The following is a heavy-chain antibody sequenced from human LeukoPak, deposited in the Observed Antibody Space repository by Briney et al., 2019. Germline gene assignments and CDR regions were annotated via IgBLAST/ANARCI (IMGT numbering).Heavy chain of an antibody. D-gene: IGHD6-13*01. J-gene: IGHJ5*02. CDR1: GYRFTSYW. V-gene: IGHV5-51*01. CDR3: ARLRIAAAGTGSYWFDP. CDR2: IYPGDSDT. Sequence: GESLKISCKGSGYRFTSYWIGWVRQMPGKGLEWMGIIYPGDSDTRYSPSFQGQVTISADKSISTAYLQWSSLKASDTAMYYCARLRIAAAGTGSYWFDPWGQGTLVTVSS.